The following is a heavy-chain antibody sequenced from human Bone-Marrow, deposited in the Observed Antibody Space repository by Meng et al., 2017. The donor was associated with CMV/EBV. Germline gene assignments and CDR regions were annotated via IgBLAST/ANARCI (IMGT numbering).Heavy chain of an antibody. J-gene: IGHJ6*02. CDR2: IYSGGSST. V-gene: IGHV3-23*03. CDR1: GFTFSSYA. D-gene: IGHD1-26*01. Sequence: GESLKISWAASGFTFSSYAMSWVRQAPGKGLEWVSVIYSGGSSTYYADSVKGRFTISRDNSKNTLYLQMNSLRAEDTAVYYCAKDLTEYSGSYYRRSPSLGGMDVWGQGTTVTVSS. CDR3: AKDLTEYSGSYYRRSPSLGGMDV.